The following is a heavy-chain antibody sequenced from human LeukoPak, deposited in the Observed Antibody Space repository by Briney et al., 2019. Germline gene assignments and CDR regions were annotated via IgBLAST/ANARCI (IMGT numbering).Heavy chain of an antibody. CDR3: ARRIAAHYGMDV. Sequence: SVKVSCKASGGTFSSYAISWVRQAPGQGPEWMGGIIPIFGTANYAQKFQGRVTITADESTSTTYMELSSLRSEDTAVYYCARRIAAHYGMDVWGQGTTVTVSS. V-gene: IGHV1-69*13. D-gene: IGHD6-6*01. J-gene: IGHJ6*02. CDR1: GGTFSSYA. CDR2: IIPIFGTA.